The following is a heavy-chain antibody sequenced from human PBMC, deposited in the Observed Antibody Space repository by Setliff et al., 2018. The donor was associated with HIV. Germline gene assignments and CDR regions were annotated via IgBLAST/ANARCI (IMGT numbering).Heavy chain of an antibody. D-gene: IGHD2-8*01. V-gene: IGHV1-2*06. CDR3: ASKVYCTNGVCLDAFDI. CDR1: GYTFTAYY. J-gene: IGHJ3*02. CDR2: INPNSGGT. Sequence: ASVKVSCKASGYTFTAYYMHWVRQAPGQGLEWMGRINPNSGGTNYAQKFQGRVTMTRDTSISTAYMELSGLRSDDTAVYYCASKVYCTNGVCLDAFDIWGQGTMVTVSS.